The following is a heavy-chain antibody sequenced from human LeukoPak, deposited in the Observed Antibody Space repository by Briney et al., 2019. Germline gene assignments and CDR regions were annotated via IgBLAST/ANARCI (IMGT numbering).Heavy chain of an antibody. CDR1: GFTFSSYA. D-gene: IGHD6-6*01. V-gene: IGHV3-30-3*01. J-gene: IGHJ4*02. CDR2: ISYDGNNK. Sequence: GGSLRLSCAASGFTFSSYAMYWVRQAPGKGLEGVAVISYDGNNKYYADSVKGRFTISRDVSKNTLSLQMNSLRAEDTAVYYCARGAPERISSSTNYYFDYWGQGTLVTVSS. CDR3: ARGAPERISSSTNYYFDY.